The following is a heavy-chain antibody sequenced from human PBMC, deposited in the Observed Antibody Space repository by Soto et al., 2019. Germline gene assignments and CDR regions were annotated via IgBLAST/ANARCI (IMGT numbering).Heavy chain of an antibody. CDR1: GGTFSSYA. CDR3: ARDPDYYDSSGYYGDY. D-gene: IGHD3-22*01. J-gene: IGHJ4*02. V-gene: IGHV1-69*01. CDR2: IIPIFGTA. Sequence: QVQLVQSGAEVKKPGSSVKVSCKASGGTFSSYAISWVRQAPGQGLEWMGGIIPIFGTANYAQKFQGRVTITADESTSTAHMELSSLRSEDTAVYYCARDPDYYDSSGYYGDYWGQGTLVTVSS.